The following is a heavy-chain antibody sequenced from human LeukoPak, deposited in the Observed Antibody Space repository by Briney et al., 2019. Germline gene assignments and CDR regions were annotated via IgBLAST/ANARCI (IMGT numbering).Heavy chain of an antibody. CDR2: ISGSGGST. CDR1: GFTFSSYA. V-gene: IGHV3-23*01. D-gene: IGHD4-23*01. CDR3: AKDPTVVTPGGNFDY. Sequence: GGSLRLSCAASGFTFSSYAMSWVRQAPGKGLEWVSAISGSGGSTYYADSVKGRFTISRDNSKNTLYLQMNSLRAEDTALYYCAKDPTVVTPGGNFDYWGQGTLVSVSS. J-gene: IGHJ4*02.